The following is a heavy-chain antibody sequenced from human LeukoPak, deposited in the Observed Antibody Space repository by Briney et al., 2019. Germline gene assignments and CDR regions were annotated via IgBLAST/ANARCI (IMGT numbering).Heavy chain of an antibody. Sequence: PSETLSLTCTVSGGSISSYYWGWIRQPAGKGLEWIGRIYTSGSTNYNPSLKSRVTMSVGTSKNQFSLKLSSVTAADTAVYYCARDVGTYFCSSTSCYDYYYYYGMDVWGQGTTVTVSS. V-gene: IGHV4-4*07. D-gene: IGHD2-2*01. CDR3: ARDVGTYFCSSTSCYDYYYYYGMDV. J-gene: IGHJ6*02. CDR1: GGSISSYY. CDR2: IYTSGST.